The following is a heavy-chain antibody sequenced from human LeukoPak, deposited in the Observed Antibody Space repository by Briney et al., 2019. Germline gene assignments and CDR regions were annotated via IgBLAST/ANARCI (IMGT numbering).Heavy chain of an antibody. CDR1: GFTFSSYA. V-gene: IGHV3-30*04. CDR3: ARGEYTATPPGYYFDY. CDR2: ISYDGSNK. J-gene: IGHJ4*02. D-gene: IGHD2-15*01. Sequence: AGGSLRLSCAASGFTFSSYAMHWVRQAPGKGLEWVAVISYDGSNKYYADSVKGRLTISRDNSKNTLYLQMNSLRAEDTAVYYCARGEYTATPPGYYFDYWGQGTLVTVSS.